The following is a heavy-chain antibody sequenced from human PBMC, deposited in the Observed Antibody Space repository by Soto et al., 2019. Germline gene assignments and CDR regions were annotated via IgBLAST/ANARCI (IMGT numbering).Heavy chain of an antibody. CDR2: IYYSGST. V-gene: IGHV4-39*01. Sequence: SETLSLTCTVSGGSISSSSYYWGWIRQPPGEGLEWIWSIYYSGSTYYNPSLKSRVTISVDTSKNQFSLKLSSVTAADTAVYYCASGAYGMDVWGQGTTVTVSS. J-gene: IGHJ6*02. CDR1: GGSISSSSYY. CDR3: ASGAYGMDV.